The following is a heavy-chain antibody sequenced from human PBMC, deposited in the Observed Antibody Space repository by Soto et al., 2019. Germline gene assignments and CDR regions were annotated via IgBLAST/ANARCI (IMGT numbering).Heavy chain of an antibody. CDR3: AKNAMSTVTRRGQYFDS. CDR1: GFTFNTYA. V-gene: IGHV3-23*01. J-gene: IGHJ4*02. Sequence: GGSLRLSCAASGFTFNTYAMSWVRQAPGEGLEWVSGIGGGTGATYNADSVKGRFIISRDSSKNTLYLQMNNLRVEDTAVYYCAKNAMSTVTRRGQYFDSWGQGTLVTVSS. D-gene: IGHD4-17*01. CDR2: IGGGTGAT.